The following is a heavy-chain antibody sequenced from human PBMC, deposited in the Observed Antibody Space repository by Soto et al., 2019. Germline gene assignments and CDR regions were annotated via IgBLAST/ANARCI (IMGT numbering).Heavy chain of an antibody. CDR1: GFTFSSYG. J-gene: IGHJ6*02. D-gene: IGHD4-17*01. CDR3: AKRAGGMIYGDFYYYYGMDV. V-gene: IGHV3-30*18. CDR2: ISYDGSNK. Sequence: TGGSLRLSCAASGFTFSSYGMHWVRQAPGKGLEWVAVISYDGSNKYYADSVKGRFTISRDNSKNTLYLQMNSLRAEDTAVYYCAKRAGGMIYGDFYYYYGMDVWGQGTTVTVSS.